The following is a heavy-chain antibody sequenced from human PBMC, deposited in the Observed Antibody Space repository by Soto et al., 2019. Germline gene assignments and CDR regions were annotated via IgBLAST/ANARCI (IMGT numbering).Heavy chain of an antibody. J-gene: IGHJ4*02. Sequence: KQSQTLSLTCTVSGGSISSGGYYWSWIRQHPGKGLEWIGYIYYSGSTYYNPSLKSRVTISVDTSKNQFSLKLSSVTAADTAVYYCARGTSIAVAGTDRFDYWGQGTLVTVSS. CDR3: ARGTSIAVAGTDRFDY. CDR1: GGSISSGGYY. V-gene: IGHV4-31*03. CDR2: IYYSGST. D-gene: IGHD6-19*01.